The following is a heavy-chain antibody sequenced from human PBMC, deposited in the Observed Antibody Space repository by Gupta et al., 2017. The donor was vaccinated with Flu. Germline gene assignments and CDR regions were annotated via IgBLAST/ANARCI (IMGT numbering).Heavy chain of an antibody. V-gene: IGHV3-74*01. Sequence: GMHGARQAQWKGLVWVSRSNSDGSSTSYADSVKGRFTISKDNAKNTLYLQMNSLRAEDTAVYYCARGLWFDPWGQGTLVTVAS. CDR1: G. J-gene: IGHJ5*02. CDR2: SNSDGSST. CDR3: ARGLWFDP.